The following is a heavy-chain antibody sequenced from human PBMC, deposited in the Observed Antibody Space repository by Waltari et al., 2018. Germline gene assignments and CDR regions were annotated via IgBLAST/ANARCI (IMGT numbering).Heavy chain of an antibody. CDR3: AGGGGFLCDI. J-gene: IGHJ3*02. D-gene: IGHD3-3*01. CDR1: GFTFSSLW. CDR2: IKQGGSEI. V-gene: IGHV3-7*01. Sequence: EVQLVESGGGLVQPGGSLSLSCAVSGFTFSSLWMSWFRQAPGKGLEWVANIKQGGSEIYYVDSVKGRFTISRDNAKNSLYLQMNSLTTEDTAVYYCAGGGGFLCDIWGQGTLVTVSS.